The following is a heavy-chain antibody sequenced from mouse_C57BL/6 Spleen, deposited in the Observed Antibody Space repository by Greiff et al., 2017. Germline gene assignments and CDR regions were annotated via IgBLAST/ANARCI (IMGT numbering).Heavy chain of an antibody. D-gene: IGHD1-1*01. V-gene: IGHV2-2*01. CDR1: GFSLTSYG. Sequence: VQLKQSGPGLVQPSQSLSITCTVSGFSLTSYGVHWVRQSPGKGLEWLGVIWCGGSTAYNAAFISRLGISKDNSKSQVFCKMNSLQADDTAIYYCARGGYYGSRRDYFDYWGQGTTLTVSS. J-gene: IGHJ2*01. CDR3: ARGGYYGSRRDYFDY. CDR2: IWCGGST.